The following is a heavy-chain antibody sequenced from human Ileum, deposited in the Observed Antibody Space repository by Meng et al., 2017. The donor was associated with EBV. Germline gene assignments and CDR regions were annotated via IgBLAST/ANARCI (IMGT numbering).Heavy chain of an antibody. V-gene: IGHV3-33*01. J-gene: IGHJ4*02. CDR1: GFTFGRYA. Sequence: QVQLVESGXGGVQPXRLMRSPSAASGFTFGRYAMDWVRQAPGKGLEWVAVIWYDGGNKYYADSVKGRFTISRDNSNNTVYLQMNSLRAEDTAVYYCARDPYDDSRSDFDYWGQGTLSNVSS. CDR2: IWYDGGNK. CDR3: ARDPYDDSRSDFDY. D-gene: IGHD6-6*01.